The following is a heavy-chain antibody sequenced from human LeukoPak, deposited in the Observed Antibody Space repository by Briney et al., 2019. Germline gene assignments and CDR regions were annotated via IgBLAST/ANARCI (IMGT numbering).Heavy chain of an antibody. Sequence: SETLSLTCTVSGGSISSYYWSWIRQPPGKGLEWIGYIYYSGSTNYNPSLKSRVTISVDTSKNQFSLKLSSVTAADTAVYYCARVGTXXAFDIWGQGTMVTVSS. CDR3: ARVGTXXAFDI. CDR2: IYYSGST. V-gene: IGHV4-59*01. CDR1: GGSISSYY. J-gene: IGHJ3*02. D-gene: IGHD1-1*01.